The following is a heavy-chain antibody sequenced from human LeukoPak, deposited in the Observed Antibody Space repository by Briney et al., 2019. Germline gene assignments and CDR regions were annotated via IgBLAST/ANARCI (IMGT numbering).Heavy chain of an antibody. CDR2: ISGSGGST. CDR1: GFTFSSYG. Sequence: GGSLRLSCAASGFTFSSYGMSWVRQAPGKGLEWVSAISGSGGSTYYADSVKGRFTISRDNSKNTLYLQMNSLRAEDTAVYYCAKGGRDIVVVRAALDSWGQGTLVTVSS. J-gene: IGHJ4*02. D-gene: IGHD2-2*01. V-gene: IGHV3-23*01. CDR3: AKGGRDIVVVRAALDS.